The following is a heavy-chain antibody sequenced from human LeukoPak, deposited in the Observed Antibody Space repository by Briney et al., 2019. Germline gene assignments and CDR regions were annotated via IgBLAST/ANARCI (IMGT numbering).Heavy chain of an antibody. V-gene: IGHV1-18*01. CDR1: GYTCTSYG. D-gene: IGHD6-19*01. J-gene: IGHJ4*02. CDR2: ISAYNGNT. Sequence: ASVKVSCKASGYTCTSYGISWVRQAPGQGLAWMGWISAYNGNTNYAQKLQGRVTMTTDTSTSAAYMELRSLRSEDTAVYYCARDPRIAVAEFDYWGQGTLVTVSS. CDR3: ARDPRIAVAEFDY.